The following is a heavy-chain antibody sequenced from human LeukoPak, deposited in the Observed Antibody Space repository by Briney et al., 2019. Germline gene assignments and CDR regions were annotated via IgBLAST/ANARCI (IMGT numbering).Heavy chain of an antibody. V-gene: IGHV3-48*01. CDR2: ISSSSSTI. J-gene: IGHJ4*02. CDR3: ARSLFIAAAYFDY. CDR1: GFTFSSYS. Sequence: GGSLRLSCAASGFTFSSYSMNWVRQAPGKGLEWVSYISSSSSTIYYADSVKGRFTISRDNAKNSLYLQMNSLRAEDTAVYYCARSLFIAAAYFDYWGQGTLVTVSS. D-gene: IGHD6-13*01.